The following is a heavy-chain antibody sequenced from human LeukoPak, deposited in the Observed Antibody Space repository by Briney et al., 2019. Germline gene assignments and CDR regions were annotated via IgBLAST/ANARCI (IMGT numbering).Heavy chain of an antibody. V-gene: IGHV3-48*01. CDR2: ISSSSSTI. J-gene: IGHJ6*02. D-gene: IGHD3-9*01. CDR1: GFTFSSYS. CDR3: AREGYYDILTGYPPYYYYYGMDV. Sequence: PGGSLRLSCAASGFTFSSYSMNWVRQAPGKGLEWVSYISSSSSTIYYAGSVKGRFTISRDNAKNSLYLQMNSLRAEDTAVYYCAREGYYDILTGYPPYYYYYGMDVWGQGTTVTASS.